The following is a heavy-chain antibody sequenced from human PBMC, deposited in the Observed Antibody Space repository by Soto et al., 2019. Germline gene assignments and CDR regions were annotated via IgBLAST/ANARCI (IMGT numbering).Heavy chain of an antibody. V-gene: IGHV3-66*01. Sequence: GGSLRLSCAASGFTVSSNYMSWVRQAPGKGLEWVSVIYSGGSTYYADSVKGRFTISRDNSKNTLYLQMNSLRAEDTAVYYCARDGVTCSSTSCYGWGYYYYYMDVWGKGTTVTVSS. J-gene: IGHJ6*03. CDR1: GFTVSSNY. CDR3: ARDGVTCSSTSCYGWGYYYYYMDV. CDR2: IYSGGST. D-gene: IGHD2-2*01.